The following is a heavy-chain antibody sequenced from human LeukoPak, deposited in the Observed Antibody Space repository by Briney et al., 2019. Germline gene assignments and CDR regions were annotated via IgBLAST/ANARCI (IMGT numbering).Heavy chain of an antibody. V-gene: IGHV4-34*01. CDR2: INHSGST. CDR1: GGSFSGYY. J-gene: IGHJ6*02. CDR3: ASRYVWGSYRRYGMDV. D-gene: IGHD3-16*02. Sequence: SETLSLTCAVYGGSFSGYYWSWIRQPPGKGLEWIGEINHSGSTNYNPSLKSRVTISVDTSKNQFSLKLSSVTAADTAVYYCASRYVWGSYRRYGMDVWGQGTTVTVSS.